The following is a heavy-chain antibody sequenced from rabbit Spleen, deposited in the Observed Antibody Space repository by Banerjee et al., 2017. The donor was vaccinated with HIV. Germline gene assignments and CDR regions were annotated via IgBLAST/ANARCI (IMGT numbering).Heavy chain of an antibody. V-gene: IGHV1S45*01. D-gene: IGHD4-1*01. Sequence: QEQLVESGGGLVQPEGSLTLTCTASGFSFGDRDVMCWVRQAPGKGLEWIACINVATGKPVYATWAKGRFTISRTSSTTVTLRMTSLTAADTATYFCARYYIFYGMDLWGQGTLVTVS. J-gene: IGHJ6*01. CDR3: ARYYIFYGMDL. CDR1: GFSFGDRDV. CDR2: INVATGKP.